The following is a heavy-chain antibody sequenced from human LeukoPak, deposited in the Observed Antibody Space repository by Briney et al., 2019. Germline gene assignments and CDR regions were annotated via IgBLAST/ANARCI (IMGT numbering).Heavy chain of an antibody. D-gene: IGHD3-22*01. V-gene: IGHV1-3*01. CDR2: INAGNGNT. CDR1: GYTFTSYD. J-gene: IGHJ6*02. CDR3: ARAGGYYDSSGYYVPYHYYGMDV. Sequence: ASVKVSCKASGYTFTSYDMHWVRQAPGQRLEWMGWINAGNGNTKYSQKFQGRVTITRDTSASTAYMELSSLRSEDTAVYYCARAGGYYDSSGYYVPYHYYGMDVWGQGTTVTVSS.